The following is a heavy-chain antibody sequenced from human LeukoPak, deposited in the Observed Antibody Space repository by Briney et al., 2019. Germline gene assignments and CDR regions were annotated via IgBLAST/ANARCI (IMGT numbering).Heavy chain of an antibody. V-gene: IGHV3-23*01. CDR3: AKEPRVATIEIFDY. J-gene: IGHJ4*02. CDR2: ISGGGAVT. CDR1: GFTFSSYA. Sequence: PGGSLRLSGAASGFTFSSYAMSWVRQAPGKGLEWVSSISGGGAVTYYADSVKGRFTISRDNSKNTVYLQMNSLRAEDTAVYYCAKEPRVATIEIFDYWGQGTLVTVAS. D-gene: IGHD5-12*01.